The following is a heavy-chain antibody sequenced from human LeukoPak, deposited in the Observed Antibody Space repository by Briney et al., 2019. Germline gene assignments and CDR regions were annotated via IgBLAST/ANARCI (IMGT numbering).Heavy chain of an antibody. D-gene: IGHD4-17*01. Sequence: GGSLRLSCEASGFTFTSYAMSWVRQASGKGLEWVGRIRSKANSYAASSAASVKGRFTISRDDSKNTAYLQMNSLKTEDTAVYYCTRDYGVLFDYWGQGTLVTVSS. CDR2: IRSKANSYAA. J-gene: IGHJ4*02. CDR1: GFTFTSYA. CDR3: TRDYGVLFDY. V-gene: IGHV3-73*01.